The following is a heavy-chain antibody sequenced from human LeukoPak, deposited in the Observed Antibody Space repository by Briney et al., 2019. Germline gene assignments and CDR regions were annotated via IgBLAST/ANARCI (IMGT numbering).Heavy chain of an antibody. J-gene: IGHJ4*02. CDR2: IRYDGSDK. CDR1: EFTFSNYD. Sequence: PGGSLRLSCAAYEFTFSNYDMHWVRQAPGKGLEWVAVIRYDGSDKYYADSVKGRFTISRGNSKNTLYLHMDSLRAEDTAIYYCARRYCSGPTCQALPIDYWGQGTLVTVSS. V-gene: IGHV3-30*02. D-gene: IGHD2-2*01. CDR3: ARRYCSGPTCQALPIDY.